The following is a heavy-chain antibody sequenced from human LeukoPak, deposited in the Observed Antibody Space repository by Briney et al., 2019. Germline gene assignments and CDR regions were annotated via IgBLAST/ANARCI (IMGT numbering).Heavy chain of an antibody. CDR2: ISYDGSNK. Sequence: PGGSLRLSCAASGFTFSGSAIHWVRQAPGKGLEWVAVISYDGSNKYYADSVKGRFTISRDNSKNTLYLQMNSLRAEDTAVYYCARAPWGGSYYYYYMDVWGKGTTVTVSS. CDR3: ARAPWGGSYYYYYMDV. D-gene: IGHD1-26*01. CDR1: GFTFSGSA. J-gene: IGHJ6*03. V-gene: IGHV3-30*04.